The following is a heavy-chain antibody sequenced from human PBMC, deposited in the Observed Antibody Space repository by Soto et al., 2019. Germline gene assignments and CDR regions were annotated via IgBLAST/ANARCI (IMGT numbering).Heavy chain of an antibody. CDR1: GGSISGSNHY. V-gene: IGHV4-30-4*02. Sequence: PSETLSLTCSVSGGSISGSNHYWNWIRQSPGKGPEWIGYIFSSGNTYNNPSLNTRAALSVDTFKNQFSLMLTSVTAADTAVYYCARDKLGELLLLDFWGQGILVTVSS. CDR2: IFSSGNT. CDR3: ARDKLGELLLLDF. J-gene: IGHJ4*02. D-gene: IGHD3-16*01.